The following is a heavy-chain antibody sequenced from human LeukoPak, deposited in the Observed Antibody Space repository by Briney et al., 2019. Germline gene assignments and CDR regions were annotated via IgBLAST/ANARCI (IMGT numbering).Heavy chain of an antibody. Sequence: ASVKVSCKASGYTFTGYYMHWVQQAPGQGLEWMGWINPNSGGTNYAQKFQGRVTMTRDTSISTAYMELSRLRSDDTAVYYCARVYCSSTSCSRVPFDYWGQGTLVTVSS. CDR3: ARVYCSSTSCSRVPFDY. J-gene: IGHJ4*02. CDR2: INPNSGGT. V-gene: IGHV1-2*02. D-gene: IGHD2-2*01. CDR1: GYTFTGYY.